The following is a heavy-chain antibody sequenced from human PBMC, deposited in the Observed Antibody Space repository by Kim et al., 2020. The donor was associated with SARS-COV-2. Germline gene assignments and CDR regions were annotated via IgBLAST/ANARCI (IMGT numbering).Heavy chain of an antibody. J-gene: IGHJ4*02. CDR3: ARGERGYSYGLPRDFDY. D-gene: IGHD5-18*01. CDR1: GYTFTGYY. Sequence: ASVKVSCKASGYTFTGYYMHWVRQAPGQGLEWMGRINPNSGGTNYAQKFQGRVTMTRDTSISTAYMELSRLRSDDTAVYYCARGERGYSYGLPRDFDYWGQGTLVTVSS. CDR2: INPNSGGT. V-gene: IGHV1-2*06.